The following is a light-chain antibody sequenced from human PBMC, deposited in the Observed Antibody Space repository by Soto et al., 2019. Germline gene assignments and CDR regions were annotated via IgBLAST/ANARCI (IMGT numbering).Light chain of an antibody. CDR1: DNDVGRYDY. CDR3: MSYVGGNSVA. V-gene: IGLV2-8*01. J-gene: IGLJ2*01. Sequence: QSVLTQPPSASGSPGMSVTLSCSGTDNDVGRYDYVSWYQQHPGKAPKLLIYEVSKRPSGVPDRFSASKSGNTASLTVSGIQGEDEADYYCMSYVGGNSVAFGGGTKLTVL. CDR2: EVS.